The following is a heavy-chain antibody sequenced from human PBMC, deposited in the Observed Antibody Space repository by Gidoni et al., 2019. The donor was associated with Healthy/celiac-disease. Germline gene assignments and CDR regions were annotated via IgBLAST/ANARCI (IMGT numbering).Heavy chain of an antibody. CDR1: GGTFSSSA. D-gene: IGHD1-20*01. Sequence: QVQLVQSGAEVKKPGSSVKVSCKASGGTFSSSAISWVRQAPGQGLEWMGGIIPIFGTANYAQKFQGRVTITADESTSTAYMELSSLRSEDTAVYYCAQSRGITGTPRWWSETGLYYFDYWGQGTLVTVSS. CDR2: IIPIFGTA. V-gene: IGHV1-69*01. J-gene: IGHJ4*02. CDR3: AQSRGITGTPRWWSETGLYYFDY.